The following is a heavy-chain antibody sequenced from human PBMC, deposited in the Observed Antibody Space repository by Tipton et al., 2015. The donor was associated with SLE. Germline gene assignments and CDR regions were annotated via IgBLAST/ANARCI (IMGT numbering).Heavy chain of an antibody. CDR3: ARHGYDFWSGYYLHVFDV. CDR2: IAQFGSA. Sequence: TLSLTCIVSGGSITGYYWSWIRQPPGKRLEWIGYIAQFGSANYNPSLQNRVTISVGRSKTQFSLKLRSVSAADSAMYYCARHGYDFWSGYYLHVFDVWGQGTMPTVSS. J-gene: IGHJ3*01. CDR1: GGSITGYY. D-gene: IGHD3-3*01. V-gene: IGHV4-59*08.